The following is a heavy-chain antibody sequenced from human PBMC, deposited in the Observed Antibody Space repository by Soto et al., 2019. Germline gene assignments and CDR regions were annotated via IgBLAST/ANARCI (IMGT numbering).Heavy chain of an antibody. CDR3: ARAVAVPADFDY. V-gene: IGHV1-3*05. D-gene: IGHD6-19*01. CDR1: GYTFTSYA. Sequence: QVQLVQSGAEEKKPGASVKVSCKASGYTFTSYAMHWVRQAPGQRLDWMGWINAGNGNTKYSQKFQGRVTITRDTSASTAYMELSSLRSEDTAVYYCARAVAVPADFDYWGQGTLVTVSS. J-gene: IGHJ4*02. CDR2: INAGNGNT.